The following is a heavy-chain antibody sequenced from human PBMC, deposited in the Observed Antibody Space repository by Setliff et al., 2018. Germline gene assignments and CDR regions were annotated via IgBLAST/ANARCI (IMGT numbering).Heavy chain of an antibody. V-gene: IGHV4-34*01. CDR2: INHRGST. CDR3: ARAPGRNIRGDY. J-gene: IGHJ4*02. CDR1: GGTFSDYY. D-gene: IGHD3-10*01. Sequence: SETLSLTCAAYGGTFSDYYWTWTRQPPGKGLEWVGEINHRGSTTYNPSLKSRVTISVDTSKDQFSLKVISMTAADTAVYYCARAPGRNIRGDYWGQGALVTVSS.